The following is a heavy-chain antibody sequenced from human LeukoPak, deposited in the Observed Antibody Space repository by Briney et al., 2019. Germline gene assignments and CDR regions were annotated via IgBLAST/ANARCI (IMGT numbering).Heavy chain of an antibody. CDR3: ARDGAAAGTY. V-gene: IGHV1-69*05. D-gene: IGHD6-13*01. CDR1: GGTFSSYA. Sequence: SVKVSCKASGGTFSSYAISWVRQAPGQGLEWMGRIIPIFGTANYAQKFQGRDTITTDESTSTAYMELSSLRSEDTAVYYCARDGAAAGTYWGQGTLVTVSS. CDR2: IIPIFGTA. J-gene: IGHJ4*02.